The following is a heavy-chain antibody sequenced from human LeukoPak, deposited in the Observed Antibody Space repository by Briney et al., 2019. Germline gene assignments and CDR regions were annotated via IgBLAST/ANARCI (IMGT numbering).Heavy chain of an antibody. J-gene: IGHJ4*01. D-gene: IGHD2-2*01. Sequence: GESLTLSCAAYGFSLTGYWMHWVRQPAGKGLVWVGRMNSAGTTINYAAPEKGRFTISSDNAANALYLQMCSLRAEDTAIYYCVREIQVRASASLGYWGQGTLVTVSS. CDR2: MNSAGTTI. CDR1: GFSLTGYW. V-gene: IGHV3-74*01. CDR3: VREIQVRASASLGY.